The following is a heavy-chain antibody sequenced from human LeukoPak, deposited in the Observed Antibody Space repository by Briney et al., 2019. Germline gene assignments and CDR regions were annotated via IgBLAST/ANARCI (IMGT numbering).Heavy chain of an antibody. D-gene: IGHD3-3*01. J-gene: IGHJ4*02. CDR2: IYPGDSDT. CDR3: ARQNDFRLDY. V-gene: IGHV5-51*01. Sequence: RGESLKISCKGSGSTFSSYWIGWVRQLPGKGLEWMGIIYPGDSDTRYSPSLQDQVTISVDTSIGTAYLQWSSLKASDTAIYYCARQNDFRLDYWGQGTLVTVSS. CDR1: GSTFSSYW.